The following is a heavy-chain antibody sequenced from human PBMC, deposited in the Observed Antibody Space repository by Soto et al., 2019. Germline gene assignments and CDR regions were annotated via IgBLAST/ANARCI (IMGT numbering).Heavy chain of an antibody. D-gene: IGHD3-22*01. V-gene: IGHV4-34*01. CDR1: GGSFSGYH. Sequence: SETLSLTCAVYGGSFSGYHWSWIRQPPGKGLEWIGEINHSGSTNYNPSLKSRVTISVDTSKNQFSLKLSSVTAADTAVYYCARSSGYYRRFAYWGQGTLVTVSS. CDR3: ARSSGYYRRFAY. J-gene: IGHJ4*02. CDR2: INHSGST.